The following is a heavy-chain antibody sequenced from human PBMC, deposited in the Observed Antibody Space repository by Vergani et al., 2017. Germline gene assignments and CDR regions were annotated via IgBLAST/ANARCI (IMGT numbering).Heavy chain of an antibody. J-gene: IGHJ4*02. Sequence: QVQLQQWGAGLLKPSETLSLTCAVYGGSFSGYYWSWIRQPPGKGLEWIGEINHSGSTNYNPSLKSRVTISVDTSKNQFSLKLRSVTAADTAVYYCAREWCSSTSCYIDYWGQGTLVTVSA. CDR2: INHSGST. CDR3: AREWCSSTSCYIDY. CDR1: GGSFSGYY. D-gene: IGHD2-2*02. V-gene: IGHV4-34*01.